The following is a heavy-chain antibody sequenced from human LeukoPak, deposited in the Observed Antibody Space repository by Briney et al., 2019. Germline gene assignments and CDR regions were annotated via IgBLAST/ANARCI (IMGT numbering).Heavy chain of an antibody. V-gene: IGHV3-23*01. Sequence: RSGGSLRLSCAASGFTFSSYGMSWVRQAPGKGLEWVSGISGSDGSTYYADSVKGRFTISRDNSKNTLYLQMNSLRAEDTAVYYCAKENDPGEDAFDIWGQGTMVTVSS. CDR1: GFTFSSYG. J-gene: IGHJ3*02. CDR3: AKENDPGEDAFDI. D-gene: IGHD3-16*01. CDR2: ISGSDGST.